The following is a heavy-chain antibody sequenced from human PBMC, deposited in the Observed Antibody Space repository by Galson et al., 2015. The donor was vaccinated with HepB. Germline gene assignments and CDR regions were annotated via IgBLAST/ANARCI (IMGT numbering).Heavy chain of an antibody. Sequence: SLRLSCAASGFTFSSYGMHWVRQAPGKGLEWVAVIWYDGSNKYYADSVKGRFTISRDNSKNTLYLQRNSLRAEDTAVYYCARDRAHYGDYVGVMGFDPWGQGTLVTVSS. V-gene: IGHV3-33*01. J-gene: IGHJ5*02. CDR3: ARDRAHYGDYVGVMGFDP. CDR1: GFTFSSYG. CDR2: IWYDGSNK. D-gene: IGHD4-17*01.